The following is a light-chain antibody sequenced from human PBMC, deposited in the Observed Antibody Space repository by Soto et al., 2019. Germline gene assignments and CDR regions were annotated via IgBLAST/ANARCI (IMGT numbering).Light chain of an antibody. CDR2: EVS. CDR1: SSDVGGYNY. J-gene: IGLJ1*01. CDR3: SSYTSSSTRHV. Sequence: QSVLTQPASVSGSPGQSITISCTGTSSDVGGYNYVSWYQQHPGKAPKLMIYEVSNRPSGVSNRFSGSKSGNTASLTISGLQAEDEADYYCSSYTSSSTRHVFGTGTKVTAL. V-gene: IGLV2-14*01.